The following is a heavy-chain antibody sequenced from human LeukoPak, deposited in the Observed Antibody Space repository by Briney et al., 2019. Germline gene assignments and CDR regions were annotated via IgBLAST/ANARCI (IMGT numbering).Heavy chain of an antibody. CDR1: GGTFSSYA. J-gene: IGHJ4*02. CDR3: ARALAYGGNSDY. CDR2: ISAYNGNT. V-gene: IGHV1-18*01. Sequence: ASVKVSCKASGGTFSSYAISWVRQAPGQGLEWMGWISAYNGNTNYAQKLQGRVTMTTDTSTSTAYMELRSLRSDDTAVYYCARALAYGGNSDYWGQGTLVTVSS. D-gene: IGHD4-23*01.